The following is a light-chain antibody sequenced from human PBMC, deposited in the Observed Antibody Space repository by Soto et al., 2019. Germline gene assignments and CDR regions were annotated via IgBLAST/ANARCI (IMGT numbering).Light chain of an antibody. CDR2: GAY. Sequence: EVVMTQSQATLSVSPGERATLSCRASQSVSSNLAWFQQKPGQAPRLLINGAYTRATGIPARFSGSVSGTEFTPTISSLQSEDLAVYYCHQYNNWPPFTFGPGTRVDIQ. V-gene: IGKV3-15*01. CDR1: QSVSSN. CDR3: HQYNNWPPFT. J-gene: IGKJ3*01.